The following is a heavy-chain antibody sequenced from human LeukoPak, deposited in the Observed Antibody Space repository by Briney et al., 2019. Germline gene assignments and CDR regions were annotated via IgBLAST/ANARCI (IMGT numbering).Heavy chain of an antibody. Sequence: SQTLSLTCAISGDSVSSNSASWNWIRQSPSRGLEWLGRTHYRSKWNTDYAVSVKSRITISPHTSKNQFSLHLNSVTPEDTAVYYCARDPDSSYEWGPFDPWGQGTLVTVSS. CDR3: ARDPDSSYEWGPFDP. D-gene: IGHD6-6*01. CDR2: THYRSKWNT. J-gene: IGHJ5*02. CDR1: GDSVSSNSAS. V-gene: IGHV6-1*01.